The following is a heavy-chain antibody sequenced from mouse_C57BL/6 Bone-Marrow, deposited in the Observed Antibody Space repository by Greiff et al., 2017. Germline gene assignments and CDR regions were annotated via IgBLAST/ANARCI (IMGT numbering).Heavy chain of an antibody. Sequence: VQLKQSGPELVKPGASVKISCKASGYTFTDYYMNWVKQSHGKSLEWIGDINPNNGGTSYNQKFKGKATLTVDKSSSTAYMELRSLTSEDSAVYYCAISNAWFAYWGQGTLVTVSA. CDR3: AISNAWFAY. CDR1: GYTFTDYY. D-gene: IGHD2-5*01. CDR2: INPNNGGT. J-gene: IGHJ3*01. V-gene: IGHV1-26*01.